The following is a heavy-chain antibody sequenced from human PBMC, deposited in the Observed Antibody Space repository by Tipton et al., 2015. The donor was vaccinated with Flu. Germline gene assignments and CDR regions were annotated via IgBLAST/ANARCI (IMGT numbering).Heavy chain of an antibody. J-gene: IGHJ4*02. CDR3: ATVSSYYFFFDS. V-gene: IGHV4-39*07. CDR1: GGSISSSSYH. CDR2: IYYTGNT. D-gene: IGHD1-26*01. Sequence: LRLSCTVSGGSISSSSYHWAWIRQPPGKGLEWIGSIYYTGNTYHTPSLESRVGISADTSKRQFSLKLTSVTAADTAVYYCATVSSYYFFFDSWGQGTLVTVSS.